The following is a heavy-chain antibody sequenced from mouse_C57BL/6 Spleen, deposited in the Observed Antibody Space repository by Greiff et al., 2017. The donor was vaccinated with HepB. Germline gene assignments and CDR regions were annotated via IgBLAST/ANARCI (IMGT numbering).Heavy chain of an antibody. CDR2: ISDDGSN. V-gene: IGHV3-6*01. J-gene: IGHJ4*01. Sequence: EVKLQESGPGLVKPSQSLSLTCSVTGYSITSGYYWNWIRQFPGNKLEWMGYISDDGSNNYNPSLKNRISITSDTSKNQFCLKLNSVTTEDTATYYCARGGNYWGQGTSVTVSS. CDR3: ARGGNY. CDR1: GYSITSGYY.